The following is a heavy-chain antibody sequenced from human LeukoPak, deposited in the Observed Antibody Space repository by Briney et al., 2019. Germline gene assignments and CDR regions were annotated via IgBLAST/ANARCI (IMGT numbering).Heavy chain of an antibody. D-gene: IGHD2-2*01. J-gene: IGHJ5*02. CDR1: GGSFSGYY. V-gene: IGHV4-34*01. Sequence: SETLSLTCAVYGGSFSGYYWSWIRQPPGKGLEWIGEINHSGSTNYNPSLKSRVTISVDTSKNQFSLKLSSVTAADTAVYYCARTRDIVVVPAAISSSRWFDPWGHGTLVTVSS. CDR2: INHSGST. CDR3: ARTRDIVVVPAAISSSRWFDP.